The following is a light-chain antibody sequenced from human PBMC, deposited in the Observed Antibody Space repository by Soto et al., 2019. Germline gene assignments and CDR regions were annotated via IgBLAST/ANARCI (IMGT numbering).Light chain of an antibody. V-gene: IGKV3-20*01. Sequence: ENVLTQSPDTLSLSPGGSATLSCRASQSIHSVHLAWYQQKPGQAPRLLIYGVSSRATGIPDRFSGSGSGTDFALTISRLEPEDFALYYCQQYGSSPWTFGQGTKVEI. J-gene: IGKJ1*01. CDR3: QQYGSSPWT. CDR1: QSIHSVH. CDR2: GVS.